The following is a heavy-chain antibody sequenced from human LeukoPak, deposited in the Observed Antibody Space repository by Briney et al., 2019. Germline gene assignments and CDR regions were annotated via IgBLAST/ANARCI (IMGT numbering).Heavy chain of an antibody. D-gene: IGHD2-2*01. CDR2: ISYDGSNK. J-gene: IGHJ4*02. CDR3: ARSTVPATAADY. Sequence: PGGSLRLSCAASGFTFRNYWMSWVRQAPGKGLEWVAVISYDGSNKYYADSVKGRFTISRDNSKNTLYLQMNSLRAEDTAVYYCARSTVPATAADYWGQGTLVTVSS. V-gene: IGHV3-30-3*01. CDR1: GFTFRNYW.